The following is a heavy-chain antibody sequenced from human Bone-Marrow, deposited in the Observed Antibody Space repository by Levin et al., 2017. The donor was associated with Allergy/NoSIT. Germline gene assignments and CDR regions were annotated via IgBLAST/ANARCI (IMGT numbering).Heavy chain of an antibody. V-gene: IGHV3-49*03. Sequence: GESLKISCTASGFTFGDYAMSWFRQAPGKGLEWVGFIRSKAYGGTTEYAASVKGRFTISRDDSKSIAYLQMNSLKTEDTAVYYCTRDGYDFWSGYLSYYYYYGMDVWGQGTTVTVSS. CDR1: GFTFGDYA. CDR3: TRDGYDFWSGYLSYYYYYGMDV. CDR2: IRSKAYGGTT. J-gene: IGHJ6*02. D-gene: IGHD3-3*01.